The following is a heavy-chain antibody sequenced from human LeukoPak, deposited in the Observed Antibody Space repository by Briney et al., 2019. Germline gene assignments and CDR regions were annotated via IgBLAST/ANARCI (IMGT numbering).Heavy chain of an antibody. CDR3: ARDSEGAASFDY. D-gene: IGHD1-26*01. CDR1: GGTFSSYA. CDR2: IIPIFGTA. Sequence: ASVKVSCKASGGTFSSYAISWVRQAPGQGLEWMGGIIPIFGTANYAQKFQGRVTITADESTSTAYMELSSLRSEDTAVYYCARDSEGAASFDYWGQGTLVTVSS. J-gene: IGHJ4*02. V-gene: IGHV1-69*13.